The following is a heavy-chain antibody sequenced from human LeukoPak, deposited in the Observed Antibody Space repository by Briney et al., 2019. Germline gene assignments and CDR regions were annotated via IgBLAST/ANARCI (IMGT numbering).Heavy chain of an antibody. Sequence: GGSLRLSCAASGFTFSSYGMHWVRQAPGKGLEWVAAIWYDGSNKYYADSVKGRFTISRDNSKNTLYLQMNSLRAEDTAVYYCARDYEGGNSVRYYYYGMDVWGQGTTVTVSS. CDR1: GFTFSSYG. D-gene: IGHD4-23*01. CDR3: ARDYEGGNSVRYYYYGMDV. CDR2: IWYDGSNK. J-gene: IGHJ6*02. V-gene: IGHV3-33*01.